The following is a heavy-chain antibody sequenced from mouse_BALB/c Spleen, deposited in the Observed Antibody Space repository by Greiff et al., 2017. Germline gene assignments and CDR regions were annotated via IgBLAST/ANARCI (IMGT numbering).Heavy chain of an antibody. Sequence: EVHLVESGGDLVKPGGSLKLSCAASGFTFSSYGMSWVRQTPDKRLEWVATISSGGSYTYYPDSVKGRFTISRDNAKNTLYLQMSSLKSEDTAMYYCARHETVDYWGQGTTLTVSS. D-gene: IGHD4-1*01. CDR3: ARHETVDY. CDR2: ISSGGSYT. V-gene: IGHV5-6*01. J-gene: IGHJ2*01. CDR1: GFTFSSYG.